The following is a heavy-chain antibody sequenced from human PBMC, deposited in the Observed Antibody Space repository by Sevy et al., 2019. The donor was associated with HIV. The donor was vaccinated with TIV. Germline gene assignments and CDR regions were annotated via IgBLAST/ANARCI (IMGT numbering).Heavy chain of an antibody. Sequence: SETLSLTCTVSGGSISNYFWSWIRQPPGKGLEWCGYIYYSGSTNYSPSLKSRVTISVDTSKNQFSLKLSSVTAADTAMYYCARAGYTYGYPPYYFDYWGQGTLVTVSS. D-gene: IGHD5-18*01. J-gene: IGHJ4*02. V-gene: IGHV4-59*13. CDR1: GGSISNYF. CDR2: IYYSGST. CDR3: ARAGYTYGYPPYYFDY.